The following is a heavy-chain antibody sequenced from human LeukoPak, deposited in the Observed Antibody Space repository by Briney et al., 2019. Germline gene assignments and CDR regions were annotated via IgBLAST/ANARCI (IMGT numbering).Heavy chain of an antibody. CDR3: ARGSRYDIAY. CDR2: INPSGGST. Sequence: ASVKVSCKASGYTFINYYMHWVRQAPGQGLEWMGIINPSGGSTSYAPKFQGRVTISRETSTSTVYMELSSLKFEDTAVYYCARGSRYDIAYWVQGTLVTVSS. J-gene: IGHJ4*02. D-gene: IGHD3-22*01. CDR1: GYTFINYY. V-gene: IGHV1-46*01.